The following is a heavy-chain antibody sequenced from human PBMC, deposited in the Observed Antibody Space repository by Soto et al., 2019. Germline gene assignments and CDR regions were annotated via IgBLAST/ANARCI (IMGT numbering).Heavy chain of an antibody. J-gene: IGHJ4*02. D-gene: IGHD1-26*01. CDR1: GDTFTANY. V-gene: IGHV1-2*02. Sequence: QVQLVQSGAEVKKPGASVKVSCKASGDTFTANYIHWVRQAHGQGFEWMGWINPKSGGTKYPQKFQGRVTMTRDTYFSTVYMTLTRLTSDDTALYYCARDLAKGGGSAGFDYWVQGTRVTVSS. CDR2: INPKSGGT. CDR3: ARDLAKGGGSAGFDY.